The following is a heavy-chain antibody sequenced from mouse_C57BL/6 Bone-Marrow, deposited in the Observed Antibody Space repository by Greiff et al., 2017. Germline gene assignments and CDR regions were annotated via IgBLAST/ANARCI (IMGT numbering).Heavy chain of an antibody. CDR1: GYTFTSYT. D-gene: IGHD1-1*01. J-gene: IGHJ3*01. CDR3: ARDYYGRAWFAY. CDR2: INPCSGYT. Sequence: VQLQQSGAELARPGASVKMSCKASGYTFTSYTMHWVKQRPGQGLEWIGYINPCSGYTKYNQKFKDKATLTADKSSSTAYMQLSSLTSDDSAVDYCARDYYGRAWFAYWGQGTLVTVSA. V-gene: IGHV1-4*01.